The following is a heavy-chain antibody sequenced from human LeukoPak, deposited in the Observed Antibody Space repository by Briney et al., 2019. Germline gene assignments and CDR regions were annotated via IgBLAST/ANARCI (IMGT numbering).Heavy chain of an antibody. D-gene: IGHD1-26*01. Sequence: SQTLSLTCAVSGGSISSGGYSWSWIRQPPGKGLEWIGYIYHSGSTNYNPSLKSRVTISVDTSKNQFSLKLSSVTAVDTAVYYCASVSLGSYSKDYWGQGTLVTVSS. CDR3: ASVSLGSYSKDY. J-gene: IGHJ4*02. CDR1: GGSISSGGYS. CDR2: IYHSGST. V-gene: IGHV4-30-2*01.